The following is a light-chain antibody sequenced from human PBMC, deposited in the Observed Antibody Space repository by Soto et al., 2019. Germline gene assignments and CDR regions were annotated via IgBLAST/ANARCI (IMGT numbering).Light chain of an antibody. V-gene: IGLV2-14*01. Sequence: QSALTQPASVSGSPGQSITISCTGTSSDVGGYNYVSWYQQHPGKAPKVMIYEVSKRPSGVSNRFSGSKSGNTASLTISGLQAGDESDYYCSSYTISSTRVFGTGTKLTVL. CDR1: SSDVGGYNY. CDR3: SSYTISSTRV. J-gene: IGLJ1*01. CDR2: EVS.